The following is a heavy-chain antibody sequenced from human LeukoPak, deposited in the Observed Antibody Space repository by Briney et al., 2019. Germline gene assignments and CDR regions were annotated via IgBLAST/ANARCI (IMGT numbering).Heavy chain of an antibody. Sequence: GGSLRLSCAASGFTFSSYSMNWVRQAPGKGLEWVSSISSSSSYIYYADSVKGRFTISRDNAKNSLYLQMDSLRAEDTAVYYCARAVYGFDAFDIWGQGTMVTVSS. J-gene: IGHJ3*02. D-gene: IGHD4-17*01. CDR1: GFTFSSYS. V-gene: IGHV3-21*01. CDR3: ARAVYGFDAFDI. CDR2: ISSSSSYI.